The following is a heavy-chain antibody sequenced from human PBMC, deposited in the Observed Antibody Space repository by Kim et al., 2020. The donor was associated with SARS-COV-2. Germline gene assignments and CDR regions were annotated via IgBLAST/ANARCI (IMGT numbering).Heavy chain of an antibody. V-gene: IGHV3-74*01. CDR2: IKSDGSST. CDR3: ARGPPATIATGWFYP. CDR1: GFTFSTYW. J-gene: IGHJ5*02. Sequence: GGSLRLSCAASGFTFSTYWMHWVRQAPGKGPVWVSRIKSDGSSTTYADSVRGRLTISRDNSKNTLYLQMTRLRAEDTAVYYCARGPPATIATGWFYPWA. D-gene: IGHD5-12*01.